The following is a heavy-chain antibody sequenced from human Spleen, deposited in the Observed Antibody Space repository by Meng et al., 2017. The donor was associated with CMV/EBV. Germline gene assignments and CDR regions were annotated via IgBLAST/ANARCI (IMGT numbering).Heavy chain of an antibody. CDR2: IKPNAGYT. J-gene: IGHJ4*02. V-gene: IGHV1-2*02. D-gene: IGHD3-16*01. Sequence: VSGKASGYFVSDHFMHWVRQAPGQGLEWMGWIKPNAGYTNYAQNFQGRVTMTSDSSIATAYMELSRLTSDDTAVYYCTRDHDWGADYWGQGTLVTVSS. CDR1: GYFVSDHF. CDR3: TRDHDWGADY.